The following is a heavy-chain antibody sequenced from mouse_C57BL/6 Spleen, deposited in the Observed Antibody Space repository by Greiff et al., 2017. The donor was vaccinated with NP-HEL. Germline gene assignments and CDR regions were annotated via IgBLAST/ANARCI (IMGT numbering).Heavy chain of an antibody. Sequence: VQLQQSGAELVRPGASVKLSCTASGFNINDYYMHWVKQRPEKGLEWIGRIDPEDGDTEYAPNFQGKATMTADTSSNTAYLQLSSLTSEDSAVYYCTTTLLSGNPFADWGQSTLVTVS. V-gene: IGHV14-1*01. CDR1: GFNINDYY. D-gene: IGHD4-1*01. J-gene: IGHJ3*01. CDR3: TTTLLSGNPFAD. CDR2: IDPEDGDT.